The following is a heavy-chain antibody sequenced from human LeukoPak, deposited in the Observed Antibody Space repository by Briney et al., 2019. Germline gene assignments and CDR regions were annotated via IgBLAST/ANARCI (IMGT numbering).Heavy chain of an antibody. J-gene: IGHJ5*02. V-gene: IGHV3-23*01. CDR1: GFTFSTYA. D-gene: IGHD3-3*01. Sequence: PGGSLRLSCAASGFTFSTYAMSWVRQAPGKRLEWVSGVTGNGIHTWYADSVKGRFTISRDNSKKALWLQLNSLRVEDTAVYYCAKDRVAIFGVVTTHWFDPWGQGTLVTVSS. CDR2: VTGNGIHT. CDR3: AKDRVAIFGVVTTHWFDP.